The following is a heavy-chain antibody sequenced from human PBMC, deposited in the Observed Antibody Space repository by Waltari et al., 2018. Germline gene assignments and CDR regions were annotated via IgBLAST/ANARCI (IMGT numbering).Heavy chain of an antibody. D-gene: IGHD6-13*01. CDR1: GFTFSSYA. V-gene: IGHV3-30*01. CDR3: ARGVLGYCIDV. CDR2: ITYDGSNK. J-gene: IGHJ6*02. Sequence: QVQLVESGGGVVQPGRSLRLSCAASGFTFSSYAMHWVRQAPGKGLEWVAFITYDGSNKNHAGSVKGRFTISRDNSKNPVYPQMNSLGAEDTAVYYCARGVLGYCIDVWGQGTTVTVSS.